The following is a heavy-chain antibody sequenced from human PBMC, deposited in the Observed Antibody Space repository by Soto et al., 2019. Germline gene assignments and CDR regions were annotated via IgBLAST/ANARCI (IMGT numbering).Heavy chain of an antibody. Sequence: EVQLVESGGGLGQPGGSLRLYCAASGFSFSSYWMYWVRQAPGKGLVWVSRISSDGSSTNSADSVKGRFTISRDNAKNTLFLQMNSLRADDTAVYYCATDQFVLDSNHVGGVGYWGQVTLVTVSS. CDR1: GFSFSSYW. CDR3: ATDQFVLDSNHVGGVGY. J-gene: IGHJ4*02. V-gene: IGHV3-74*01. CDR2: ISSDGSST. D-gene: IGHD3-3*01.